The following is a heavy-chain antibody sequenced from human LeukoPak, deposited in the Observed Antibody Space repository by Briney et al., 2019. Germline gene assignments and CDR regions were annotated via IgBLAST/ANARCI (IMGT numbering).Heavy chain of an antibody. D-gene: IGHD1-26*01. CDR1: GDTLTELS. V-gene: IGHV1-24*01. CDR3: ATGGPWDLLNY. J-gene: IGHJ4*02. CDR2: SDPEDGEA. Sequence: ASVKVSCKISGDTLTELSTHWVRQAPGKGLEWMGGSDPEDGEAVYAPRFQGRVTLTEDTSAGTAYLELTSLTSEDTAIYYCATGGPWDLLNYWGRGTLVTVSS.